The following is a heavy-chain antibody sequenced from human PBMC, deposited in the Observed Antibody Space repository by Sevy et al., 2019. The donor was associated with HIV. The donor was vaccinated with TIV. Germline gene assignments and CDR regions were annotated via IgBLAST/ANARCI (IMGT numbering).Heavy chain of an antibody. V-gene: IGHV1-24*01. D-gene: IGHD3-9*01. CDR1: GYTLTELS. CDR2: FDPEDGET. CDR3: ATILYYDILTGYSLDY. J-gene: IGHJ4*02. Sequence: ASVKVSCKVSGYTLTELSMHWVRQAPGKGLEWMGGFDPEDGETIYAQKFQGRVTMTEDTSTDTAYMELSSLRSEDTAGYYCATILYYDILTGYSLDYWGQGTLVTVSS.